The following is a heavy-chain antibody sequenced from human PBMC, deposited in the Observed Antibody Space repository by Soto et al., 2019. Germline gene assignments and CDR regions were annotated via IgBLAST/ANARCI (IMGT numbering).Heavy chain of an antibody. J-gene: IGHJ6*02. D-gene: IGHD1-26*01. CDR3: ARGATSQLNYYYGMHV. CDR2: IDPSDSYT. V-gene: IGHV5-10-1*01. Sequence: PGESLKRSCNGSGYSLTSYWISWVRQMPWKGLEWMGRIDPSDSYTNYSPSFQGHVTISADKSISTAYLQWSSLKASDTAMYYCARGATSQLNYYYGMHVWGPGTTVPVS. CDR1: GYSLTSYW.